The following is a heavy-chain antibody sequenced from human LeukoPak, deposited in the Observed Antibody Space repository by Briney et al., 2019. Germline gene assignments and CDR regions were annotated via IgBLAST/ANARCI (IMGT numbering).Heavy chain of an antibody. V-gene: IGHV3-11*05. D-gene: IGHD5-18*01. CDR1: GLTFTDSY. J-gene: IGHJ4*02. CDR3: ARVRGYSFGRPTGYFDY. CDR2: ITSSSTYT. Sequence: GGSLRLSCAASGLTFTDSYMSWIRQAPGKGLEWVSYITSSSTYTNYADSVKGRFIISRDNAKNSLFLQMGSLRAEDTAVYYCARVRGYSFGRPTGYFDYWGQGTLVTVSS.